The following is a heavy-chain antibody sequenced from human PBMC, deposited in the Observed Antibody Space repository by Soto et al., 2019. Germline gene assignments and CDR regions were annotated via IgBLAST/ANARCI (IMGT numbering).Heavy chain of an antibody. V-gene: IGHV1-69*06. Sequence: QVQLVQSGAEVKKPGSSVKVSCKASGGTFSSYASSWVRQAPGQGLEWMGGIIPIFGTANYAQKFQGRVTITADKSTSTAYMELSSLRSEDTAVYYCARDQEAASPSRSYYYYGMDVWGQGTTVTVSS. CDR1: GGTFSSYA. CDR3: ARDQEAASPSRSYYYYGMDV. D-gene: IGHD6-6*01. J-gene: IGHJ6*02. CDR2: IIPIFGTA.